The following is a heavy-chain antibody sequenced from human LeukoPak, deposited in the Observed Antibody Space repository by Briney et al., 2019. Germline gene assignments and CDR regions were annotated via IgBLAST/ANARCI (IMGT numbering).Heavy chain of an antibody. CDR3: ARGRVESAVAGTHVLIYFDC. Sequence: KPGGSLRLSCAPSGFTFSSYSTNCVRQAPGKGVEWVSYISSSSSSLYYADSVKGRFTNSRGNAQHSLYLQRDSVRAEDTAVYRCARGRVESAVAGTHVLIYFDCWGQGALVTVSS. CDR2: ISSSSSSL. D-gene: IGHD6-19*01. CDR1: GFTFSSYS. V-gene: IGHV3-21*01. J-gene: IGHJ4*02.